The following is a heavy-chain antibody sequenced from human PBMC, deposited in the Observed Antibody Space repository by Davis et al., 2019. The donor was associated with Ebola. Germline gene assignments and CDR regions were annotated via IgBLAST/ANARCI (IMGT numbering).Heavy chain of an antibody. V-gene: IGHV3-30*12. CDR1: GFTFSSYG. CDR2: ISYDGSNK. D-gene: IGHD2-2*03. Sequence: PGGSLRLSCAASGFTFSSYGMHWVRQAPGKGLEWVAVISYDGSNKYYADSVKGRFTISRDNAKNSLYLQMNSLRAEDTAVYYCARVPLDLPFDYWGQGTLVTVSS. CDR3: ARVPLDLPFDY. J-gene: IGHJ4*02.